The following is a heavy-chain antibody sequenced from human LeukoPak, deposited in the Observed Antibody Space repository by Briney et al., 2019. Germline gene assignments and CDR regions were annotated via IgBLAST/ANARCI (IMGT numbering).Heavy chain of an antibody. CDR3: ARVGSDSSGWRSFVY. J-gene: IGHJ4*02. Sequence: ASVTVSCKASGYTFTGYYMHWVRQAPGQGLEWMGWINPNSGGTNSAQKFQGRVTMTRDTSISTAYMELSRLRSDDTAVYYCARVGSDSSGWRSFVYWGQGTLVTVSS. D-gene: IGHD6-19*01. CDR2: INPNSGGT. CDR1: GYTFTGYY. V-gene: IGHV1-2*02.